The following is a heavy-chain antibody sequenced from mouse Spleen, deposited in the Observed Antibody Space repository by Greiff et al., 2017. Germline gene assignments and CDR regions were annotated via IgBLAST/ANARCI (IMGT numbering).Heavy chain of an antibody. CDR3: TREGTWAMDY. Sequence: QVQLQQSGAELVRPGASVTPSCKASGYTFTDYEMHWVKQTPVHGLEWIGAIDPETGGTAYNQKFKGKAILTADKSSSTAYMELRSLTSEDSAVYYCTREGTWAMDYWGQGTSVTVSS. V-gene: IGHV1-15*01. CDR1: GYTFTDYE. D-gene: IGHD3-3*01. CDR2: IDPETGGT. J-gene: IGHJ4*01.